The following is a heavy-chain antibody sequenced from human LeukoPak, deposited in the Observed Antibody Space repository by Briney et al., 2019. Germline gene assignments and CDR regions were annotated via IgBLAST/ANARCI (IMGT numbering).Heavy chain of an antibody. D-gene: IGHD5-18*01. CDR1: GFTFSIYG. V-gene: IGHV3-21*01. J-gene: IGHJ3*02. CDR2: ISSSSSYI. CDR3: ARGEYSYGYAFDI. Sequence: GGSLRLSCAASGFTFSIYGMHWVRQAPGKGLEWVSSISSSSSYIYYADSVKGRFTISRDNAKNSLYLQMNSLRAEDTAVYYCARGEYSYGYAFDIWGQGTMVTVSS.